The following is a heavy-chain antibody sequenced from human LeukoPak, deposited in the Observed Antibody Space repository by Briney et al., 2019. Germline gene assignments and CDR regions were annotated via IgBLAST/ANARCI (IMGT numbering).Heavy chain of an antibody. CDR2: IYYSGST. CDR1: GGSISSYY. CDR3: ARAHYGDYVMA. J-gene: IGHJ4*02. D-gene: IGHD4-17*01. Sequence: SETLSLTCTVSGGSISSYYWSWIRQPPGKGLEWIGYIYYSGSTNYNPSLKSRVTMSVDTSKNQFSLKLSSVTAADTAVYYCARAHYGDYVMAWGQGTLVTVSS. V-gene: IGHV4-59*12.